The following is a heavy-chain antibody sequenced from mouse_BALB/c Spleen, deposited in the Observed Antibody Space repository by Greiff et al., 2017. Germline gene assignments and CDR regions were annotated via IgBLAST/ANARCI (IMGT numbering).Heavy chain of an antibody. V-gene: IGHV7-3*02. D-gene: IGHD2-4*01. J-gene: IGHJ4*01. Sequence: EVQRVESGGGLVQPGGSLRLSCATSGFTFTDYYMSWVRQPPGKALEWLGFIRNKANGYTTEYSASVKGRFTISRDNSQSILYLQMNTLRAEDSATYYCARGGIYYDYDGYAMDYWGQGTSVTVSS. CDR2: IRNKANGYTT. CDR1: GFTFTDYY. CDR3: ARGGIYYDYDGYAMDY.